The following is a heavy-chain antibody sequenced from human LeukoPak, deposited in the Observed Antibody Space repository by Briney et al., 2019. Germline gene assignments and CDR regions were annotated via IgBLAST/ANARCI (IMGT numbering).Heavy chain of an antibody. D-gene: IGHD2-15*01. CDR2: IDASGNT. V-gene: IGHV4-4*07. Sequence: SETLSLTCTVSGGSISYYYWTWIRQPAGKGLEWIGRIDASGNTKYTPSLRSRVTLSIDTSGQQFSLKLSSVAAADTAVYFCAREGCSGGVCYFDYWGRGTLVTVSS. CDR1: GGSISYYY. CDR3: AREGCSGGVCYFDY. J-gene: IGHJ4*02.